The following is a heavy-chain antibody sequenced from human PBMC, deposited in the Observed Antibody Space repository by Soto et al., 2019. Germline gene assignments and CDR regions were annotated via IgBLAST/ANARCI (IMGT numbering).Heavy chain of an antibody. CDR1: GDSISNNY. V-gene: IGHV4-4*07. CDR3: AKVGTADYFDH. CDR2: IHSSGST. Sequence: PSETLSLTCTVSGDSISNNYCSWIRQPAGKGLEWIGRIHSSGSTTYIPSLKSRVTMSVDTSKNQFSLTVSSVTAADTAVYYCAKVGTADYFDHWGQGTLVTVSS. J-gene: IGHJ4*02.